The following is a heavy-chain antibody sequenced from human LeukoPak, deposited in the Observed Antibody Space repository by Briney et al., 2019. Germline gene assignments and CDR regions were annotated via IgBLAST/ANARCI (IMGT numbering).Heavy chain of an antibody. CDR1: GFTFSAYA. CDR3: AREGDDSSGYYPHFDY. J-gene: IGHJ4*02. V-gene: IGHV3-23*03. Sequence: GGSLRLSCAASGFTFSAYAMTWVRQAPGKGLEWVSVIYSGGSTYYADSVKGRFTISRDNSKNTLYLQMDSLRAEGTAVYYCAREGDDSSGYYPHFDYWGREPWSPSPQ. CDR2: IYSGGST. D-gene: IGHD3-22*01.